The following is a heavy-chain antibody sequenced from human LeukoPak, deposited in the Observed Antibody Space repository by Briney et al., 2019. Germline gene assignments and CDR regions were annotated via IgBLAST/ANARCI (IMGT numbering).Heavy chain of an antibody. CDR1: SXX. D-gene: IGHD2-15*01. CDR3: AKGVVVAATTGNWFDP. Sequence: SXXMSRVRQAXXXXLEWVSAISGSGGSTYYADSVKGRFTISRDNSKNTLYLQMNSLRAEDTAVYYCAKGVVVAATTGNWFDPWGQGTLVTVSS. J-gene: IGHJ5*02. V-gene: IGHV3-23*01. CDR2: ISGSGGST.